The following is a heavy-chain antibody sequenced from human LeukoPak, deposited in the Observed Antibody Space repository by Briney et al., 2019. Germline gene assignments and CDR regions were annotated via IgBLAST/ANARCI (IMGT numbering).Heavy chain of an antibody. CDR3: ARPPLGSGGSCYLY. D-gene: IGHD2-15*01. CDR1: GGSFSSYA. CDR2: VIPILGIA. V-gene: IGHV1-69*04. Sequence: GASVKLSCKASGGSFSSYAICWVRQPPGQGLEWMGRVIPILGIANYAQKFQGRVTTTADKSTSTAYMELSSLRSEDTAVYYCARPPLGSGGSCYLYWGQGTLVTVSS. J-gene: IGHJ4*02.